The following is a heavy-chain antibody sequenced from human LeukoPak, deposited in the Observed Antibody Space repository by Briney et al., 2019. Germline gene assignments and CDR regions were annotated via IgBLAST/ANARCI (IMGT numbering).Heavy chain of an antibody. CDR1: GGSISSSSYY. Sequence: SETLSLTCTVSGGSISSSSYYWGWIRQPPGEGLEWIGSIYYSGSTYYNPSLKSRVTISVDTSKNQFSLKLSSVTAADTAVYYCARDRWYFDLWGRGTLVTVSS. V-gene: IGHV4-39*07. CDR2: IYYSGST. CDR3: ARDRWYFDL. J-gene: IGHJ2*01.